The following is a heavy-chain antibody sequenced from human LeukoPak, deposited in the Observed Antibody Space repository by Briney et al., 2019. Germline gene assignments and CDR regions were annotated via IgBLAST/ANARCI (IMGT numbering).Heavy chain of an antibody. Sequence: ASVKVSCKASGYTFTSYYMHWVRQAPGQGLEWMGIINPSGGSTSYAQKFQGRVTMTRDMSTSTVYMELSSLGSEDTAVYYCAREGPPRTSGSYSLDYWGQGTLVTVSS. J-gene: IGHJ4*02. CDR3: AREGPPRTSGSYSLDY. D-gene: IGHD1-26*01. V-gene: IGHV1-46*01. CDR2: INPSGGST. CDR1: GYTFTSYY.